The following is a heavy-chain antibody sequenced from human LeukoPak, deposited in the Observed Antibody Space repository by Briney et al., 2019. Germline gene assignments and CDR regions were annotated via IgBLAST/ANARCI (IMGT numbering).Heavy chain of an antibody. V-gene: IGHV3-48*01. D-gene: IGHD3-22*01. CDR2: ISGGGGTI. J-gene: IGHJ4*02. CDR3: ARNQEIDYYDSSGFYWGVEY. Sequence: GGSLRLSCAASGFTFSAYSMNWVRQAPGKGLEWGAYISGGGGTIYYADSVKGRFTISRDNAKNSLYLQMDSLRAEDTAVYYCARNQEIDYYDSSGFYWGVEYWGQGTLVTVSS. CDR1: GFTFSAYS.